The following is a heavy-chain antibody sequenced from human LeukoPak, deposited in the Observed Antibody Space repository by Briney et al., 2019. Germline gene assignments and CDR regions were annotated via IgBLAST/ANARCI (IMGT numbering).Heavy chain of an antibody. V-gene: IGHV3-48*04. D-gene: IGHD1-26*01. Sequence: GGSLRLSCAASGFTFSSYSMNWVRQAPGKGLEWVSYISSSSSTIYYADSVKGRFTISRDNAKNSLYLQMNSLRAEDTAVYYCARDQSGSYYYYGMDVWGQGTTVTVSS. J-gene: IGHJ6*02. CDR1: GFTFSSYS. CDR3: ARDQSGSYYYYGMDV. CDR2: ISSSSSTI.